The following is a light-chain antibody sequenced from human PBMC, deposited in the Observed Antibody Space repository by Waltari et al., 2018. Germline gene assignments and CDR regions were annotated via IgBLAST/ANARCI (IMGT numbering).Light chain of an antibody. CDR1: QSISSW. CDR3: EQYSIYPVT. Sequence: DIQMTQSPSTLSASVGDRVTITCRASQSISSWLAWYQQKPGKAPNLLIYKASNLESGVPSRFTGSGSGTEFTLTISSLQPDDFATYDCEQYSIYPVTFGGGTKVEIK. CDR2: KAS. J-gene: IGKJ4*01. V-gene: IGKV1-5*03.